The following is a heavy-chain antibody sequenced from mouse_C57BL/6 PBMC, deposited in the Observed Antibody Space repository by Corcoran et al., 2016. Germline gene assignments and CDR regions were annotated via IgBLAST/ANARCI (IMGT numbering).Heavy chain of an antibody. Sequence: DVQLQESGPGLVKPSQSLSLTCSVTGYSITSGYYWNWIRQFPGNKLEWMGYISYDGSNNYNPSLKNRISITRDTSKNQFFLKLNSVTTEDTATYYCARGGRYGSSYTTTWFAYWGQGTLVTVSA. D-gene: IGHD1-1*01. CDR1: GYSITSGYY. V-gene: IGHV3-6*01. J-gene: IGHJ3*01. CDR3: ARGGRYGSSYTTTWFAY. CDR2: ISYDGSN.